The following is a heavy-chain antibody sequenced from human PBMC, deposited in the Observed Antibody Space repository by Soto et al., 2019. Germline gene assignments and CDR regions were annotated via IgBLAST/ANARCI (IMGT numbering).Heavy chain of an antibody. CDR2: ISYDGSNK. CDR1: GFTFSSYA. Sequence: QVQLVESGGGVVQPGRSLRLSCAASGFTFSSYAMHWVRQAPGKGLEWVAVISYDGSNKYYADSVKGRFTISRDNSKNTLYLQMNSLRAEDTAVYYCARDRTLLTHPLYGMDVWGQGTTVTVSS. D-gene: IGHD2-2*01. V-gene: IGHV3-30-3*01. CDR3: ARDRTLLTHPLYGMDV. J-gene: IGHJ6*02.